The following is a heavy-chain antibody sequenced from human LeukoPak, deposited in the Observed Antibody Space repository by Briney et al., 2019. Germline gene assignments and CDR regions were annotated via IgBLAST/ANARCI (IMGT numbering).Heavy chain of an antibody. J-gene: IGHJ5*02. D-gene: IGHD3-3*01. CDR3: ARARGFLEWLLYHTKNWFDP. CDR2: INHSGST. Sequence: PGGSLRLSCAASGFTFSDYYMSWIRQPPGKGLEWIGEINHSGSTNYNPSLKSRVTISVDTSKNQFSLKLSSVTAADTAVYYCARARGFLEWLLYHTKNWFDPWGQGTLVTVSS. V-gene: IGHV4-34*01. CDR1: GFTFSDYY.